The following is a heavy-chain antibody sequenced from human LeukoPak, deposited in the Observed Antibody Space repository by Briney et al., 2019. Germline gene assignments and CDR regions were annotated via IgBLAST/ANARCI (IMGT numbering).Heavy chain of an antibody. D-gene: IGHD3-22*01. CDR3: ARILYYYDSSGPFDY. J-gene: IGHJ4*02. CDR2: IYYSGST. V-gene: IGHV4-39*07. Sequence: PSETLSLTCSVSGDSLSRSSYFWGWIRQPPGKGLEWIGSIYYSGSTYYNPSLKSRVTISVDTSKNQFSLKLSSVTAADTAVYYCARILYYYDSSGPFDYWGQGTLVTVSS. CDR1: GDSLSRSSYF.